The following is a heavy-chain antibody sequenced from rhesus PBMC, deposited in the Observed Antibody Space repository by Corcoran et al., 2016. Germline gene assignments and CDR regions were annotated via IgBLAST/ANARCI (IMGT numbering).Heavy chain of an antibody. CDR3: ARGGRCPRGVGQLDY. CDR2: ISGSGGST. D-gene: IGHD2-39*01. CDR1: GASISSNY. Sequence: QVQLQESGPGLVKPSATLPLTCSVSGASISSNYWSWIRLAPGKGLEWIGRISGSGGSTSKNPDLKSVVSISIDTAKNQCSLKLRSVSAADTAVYYWARGGRCPRGVGQLDYWGQGVLVTVSS. J-gene: IGHJ4*01. V-gene: IGHV4S2*01.